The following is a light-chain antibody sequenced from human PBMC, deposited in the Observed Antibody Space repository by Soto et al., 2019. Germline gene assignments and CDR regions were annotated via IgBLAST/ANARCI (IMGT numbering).Light chain of an antibody. CDR2: DVS. J-gene: IGLJ1*01. CDR1: SSDVGGYNY. V-gene: IGLV2-14*01. Sequence: QSVLTQPASVSGSPGQSITISCTGTSSDVGGYNYVSWYQQHPGKAPKLMIYDVSNRPSGVSNRFSGSKSGNTASLTISGLQAEDDADYYCSSYTRNSPSYVFGTGTKLTVL. CDR3: SSYTRNSPSYV.